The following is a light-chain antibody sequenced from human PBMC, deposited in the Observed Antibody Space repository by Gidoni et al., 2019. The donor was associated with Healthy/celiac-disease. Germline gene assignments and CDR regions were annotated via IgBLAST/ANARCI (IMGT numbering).Light chain of an antibody. CDR3: CSYAGSFWV. V-gene: IGLV2-23*02. Sequence: QSALTQPASVSGSPGQSITISCTGTSSDVGSYNLVSWYQQHPGKAPKLMIYEVTKRLSGVSNRFSGSKSGNTASLTISGLQAEDEADYYCCSYAGSFWVFGGGTKLTVL. CDR2: EVT. CDR1: SSDVGSYNL. J-gene: IGLJ3*02.